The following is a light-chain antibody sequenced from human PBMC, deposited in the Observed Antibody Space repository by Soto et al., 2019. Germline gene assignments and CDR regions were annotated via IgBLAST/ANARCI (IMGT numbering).Light chain of an antibody. CDR3: CSYAGRYTYV. CDR1: SSDVGSYNL. J-gene: IGLJ1*01. CDR2: DVT. Sequence: QSALTQPASVSGSPGQSITISCTGTSSDVGSYNLVSWYQQHPGKAPKLMIYDVTKRPSGVSDRFSGSKSGNTASLTISGLQSEDEADYYCCSYAGRYTYVFGTGTKVTVL. V-gene: IGLV2-23*02.